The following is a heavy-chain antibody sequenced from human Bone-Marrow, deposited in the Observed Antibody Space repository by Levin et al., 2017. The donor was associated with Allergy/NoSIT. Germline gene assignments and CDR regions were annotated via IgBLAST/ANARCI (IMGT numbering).Heavy chain of an antibody. D-gene: IGHD4-11*01. CDR1: GFTFSTHW. J-gene: IGHJ4*02. CDR2: IKPDGSDK. CDR3: VRRSVYSNSSD. Sequence: GGSLRLSCAASGFTFSTHWMDWVRQAPGKGLEWVANIKPDGSDKNYVDSVKGRFTISRDNAKNSLYLEMNSLRVEDTAVYYCVRRSVYSNSSDWGQGTLVTVSS. V-gene: IGHV3-7*01.